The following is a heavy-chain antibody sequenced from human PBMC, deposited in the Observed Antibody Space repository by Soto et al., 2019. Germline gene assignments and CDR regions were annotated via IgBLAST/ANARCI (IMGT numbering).Heavy chain of an antibody. CDR3: AKDLMWVTPCYGMDV. V-gene: IGHV3-23*01. Sequence: GGSLRLSCAASGFIFSNDAMRWVRQAPGKGLEWVSAISASSTTIYYADPVKDRFTISRDNSKNTLYLQMNSLRAEDTAVYYCAKDLMWVTPCYGMDVSGQGTTDTVSS. J-gene: IGHJ6*02. CDR1: GFIFSNDA. D-gene: IGHD1-26*01. CDR2: ISASSTTI.